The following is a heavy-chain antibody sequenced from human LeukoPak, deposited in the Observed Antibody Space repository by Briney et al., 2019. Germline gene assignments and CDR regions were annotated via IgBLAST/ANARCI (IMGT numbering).Heavy chain of an antibody. D-gene: IGHD6-19*01. V-gene: IGHV3-7*01. CDR2: IKQDGSEK. CDR1: GFTFSSYW. CDR3: VSDSSGWSQLKDY. J-gene: IGHJ4*02. Sequence: GGSLRLSCAASGFTFSSYWMSWVRQAPGKGLEWVANIKQDGSEKYYVDSVKGRFTISRDNAKNSLYQQMNSLRAEDTAVYYCVSDSSGWSQLKDYWGQGTLVTVSS.